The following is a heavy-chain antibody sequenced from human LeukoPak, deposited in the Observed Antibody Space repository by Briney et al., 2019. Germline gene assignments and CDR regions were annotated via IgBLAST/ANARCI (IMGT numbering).Heavy chain of an antibody. Sequence: PLETLSLTCAVYGGSFSGYYWSWIRQPPGKGLEWIGEINHSGSTNYNPSLKSRVTISVDTSKNQFSLKLSSVTAADTAVYYCARGLAVAATTGYYYYYMDVWGKGTTVTVSS. V-gene: IGHV4-34*01. CDR3: ARGLAVAATTGYYYYYMDV. CDR2: INHSGST. D-gene: IGHD2-15*01. J-gene: IGHJ6*03. CDR1: GGSFSGYY.